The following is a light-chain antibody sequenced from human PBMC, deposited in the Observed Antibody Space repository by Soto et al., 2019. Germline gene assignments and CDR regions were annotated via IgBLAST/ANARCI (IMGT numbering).Light chain of an antibody. Sequence: EIVLTQSPDTLSLSPGERATLSCRASKSISKSVVWYQQKPGQAPRLLIYNASNRATGIPVRFSGSGSGTDFTLTISSLAPEDFAVYYCQQRHNWSRTFGQGTRVEI. CDR3: QQRHNWSRT. V-gene: IGKV3-11*01. J-gene: IGKJ1*01. CDR2: NAS. CDR1: KSISKS.